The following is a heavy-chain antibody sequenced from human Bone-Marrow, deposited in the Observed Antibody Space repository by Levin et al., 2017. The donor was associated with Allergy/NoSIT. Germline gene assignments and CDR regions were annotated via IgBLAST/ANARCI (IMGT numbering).Heavy chain of an antibody. CDR1: GFTFRNYW. CDR3: TRYGTGWYNFDS. D-gene: IGHD6-19*01. CDR2: IKEDGSQT. Sequence: AGESLKISCAASGFTFRNYWMSWVRQTPGKGLEWVANIKEDGSQTYYVDSVKARYTISRDNAKNSLSLQMNSLRAEDTAVYYCTRYGTGWYNFDSWGQGTLVTVSS. V-gene: IGHV3-7*01. J-gene: IGHJ4*02.